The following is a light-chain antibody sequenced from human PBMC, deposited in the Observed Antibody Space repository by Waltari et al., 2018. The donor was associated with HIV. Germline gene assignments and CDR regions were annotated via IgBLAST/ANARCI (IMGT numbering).Light chain of an antibody. CDR2: KNI. Sequence: QSVLTQPPSASVTPGQRVTISCSGSYSNIGSDNVYWYQHLPGTAPKLLIYKNIQRPSGVPDRFSGSKSGASAYLAISGLRSEDEADYYCTGWDASLSEYVFGPGTRVTV. CDR3: TGWDASLSEYV. CDR1: YSNIGSDN. V-gene: IGLV1-47*01. J-gene: IGLJ1*01.